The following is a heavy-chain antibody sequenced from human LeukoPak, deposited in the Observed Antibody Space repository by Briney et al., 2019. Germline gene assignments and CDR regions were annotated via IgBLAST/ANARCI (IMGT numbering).Heavy chain of an antibody. Sequence: ASVKVSCKASGYTFTGYYMHWVRQAPGQGLEWMGWINPNSGGTNYAQKFQGRVTMTRDTSISTAYMELSRLRSDDTAVYYCARDLGCSYGSLPDYWGQGTLVTVSS. V-gene: IGHV1-2*02. CDR2: INPNSGGT. D-gene: IGHD5-18*01. CDR3: ARDLGCSYGSLPDY. J-gene: IGHJ4*02. CDR1: GYTFTGYY.